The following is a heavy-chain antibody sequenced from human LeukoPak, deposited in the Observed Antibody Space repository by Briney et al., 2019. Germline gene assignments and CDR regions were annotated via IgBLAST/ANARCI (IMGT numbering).Heavy chain of an antibody. CDR3: ARAPRGYSSSWYLVY. J-gene: IGHJ4*02. CDR1: GYTFTGYY. CDR2: INPNSGGT. V-gene: IGHV1-2*02. D-gene: IGHD6-13*01. Sequence: ASVKVSCKASGYTFTGYYMHWVRQAPGQGLEWMGWINPNSGGTNYAQKFQGRVTMTRDTSISTAYMELRSLRSDDTAVYYCARAPRGYSSSWYLVYWGQGTLVTVSS.